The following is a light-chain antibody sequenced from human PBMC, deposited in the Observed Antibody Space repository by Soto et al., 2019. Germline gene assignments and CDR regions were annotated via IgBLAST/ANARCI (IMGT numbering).Light chain of an antibody. J-gene: IGKJ1*01. CDR1: QTINKY. V-gene: IGKV1-39*01. CDR2: ASS. Sequence: DIQMTQSPSSLSASVGARVTITCRPSQTINKYLNWYQQKPGKAPRLLIYASSTLPSGVPSRFTGSRPGTNFTLTINNLQPEDFATYYCQQSYNVPPTFGQGTTVEI. CDR3: QQSYNVPPT.